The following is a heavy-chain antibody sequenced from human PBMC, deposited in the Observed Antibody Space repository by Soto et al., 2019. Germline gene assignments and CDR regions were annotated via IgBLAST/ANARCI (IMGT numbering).Heavy chain of an antibody. D-gene: IGHD6-13*01. J-gene: IGHJ6*02. CDR3: ARGYIAAAGPYYYGMDV. Sequence: ASVKVSCKASGGTFSSYAISWVRQAPGQGLEWMGGIIPIFGTANYAQKFQGRVTITADESTSTAYMELSSLRSEDTAVYYCARGYIAAAGPYYYGMDVWGQGTTVTVSS. CDR2: IIPIFGTA. CDR1: GGTFSSYA. V-gene: IGHV1-69*13.